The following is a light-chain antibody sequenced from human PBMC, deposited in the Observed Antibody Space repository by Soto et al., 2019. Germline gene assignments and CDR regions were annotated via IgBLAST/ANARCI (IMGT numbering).Light chain of an antibody. CDR1: QSLLYSDGYNY. J-gene: IGKJ1*01. Sequence: DIVMTQSPLSLPVTPGEPASISCRSSQSLLYSDGYNYLDWYLQKPGQSPQLLIYLGSNRASGVPVRFSGSGSGSDFTLKISRVEAEDIGVYYCMQTLQTPRTFGQGTKVEIK. CDR3: MQTLQTPRT. V-gene: IGKV2-28*01. CDR2: LGS.